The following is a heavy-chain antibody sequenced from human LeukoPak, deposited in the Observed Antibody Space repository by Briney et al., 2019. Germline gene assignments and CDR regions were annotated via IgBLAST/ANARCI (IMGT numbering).Heavy chain of an antibody. D-gene: IGHD4-23*01. CDR3: ARDPDYGGNSVWFDP. Sequence: ASVKVSCKASGYTFTSYDINWVRQATGQGLEWMGWMNPNSGNTGYAQKFQGRVTMTRDTSISTAYMELSRPRSDDTAVYYCARDPDYGGNSVWFDPWGQGTLVTVSS. CDR1: GYTFTSYD. V-gene: IGHV1-8*01. CDR2: MNPNSGNT. J-gene: IGHJ5*02.